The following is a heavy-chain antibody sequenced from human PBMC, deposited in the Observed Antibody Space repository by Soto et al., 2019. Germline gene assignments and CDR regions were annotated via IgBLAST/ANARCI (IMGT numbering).Heavy chain of an antibody. J-gene: IGHJ5*02. CDR2: ISGSGGST. V-gene: IGHV3-23*01. Sequence: VSLSCAASGFTFSSYAMSWVRQAPGKGLEWVSAISGSGGSTYYADSVKGRFTISRDNSKNTLYLQMNSLRAEDTAVYYCAKDRDYTWFDPWGQGTLVTVSS. CDR3: AKDRDYTWFDP. D-gene: IGHD2-21*02. CDR1: GFTFSSYA.